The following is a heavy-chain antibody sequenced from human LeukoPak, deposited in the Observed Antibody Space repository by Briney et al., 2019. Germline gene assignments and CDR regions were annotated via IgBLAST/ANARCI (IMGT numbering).Heavy chain of an antibody. CDR3: ARGFQGGLDY. CDR2: IRYDGSNK. V-gene: IGHV3-30*02. J-gene: IGHJ4*02. CDR1: GFTFSTYW. Sequence: PGGSLRLSCAASGFTFSTYWMHWVRQAPGKGLEWVAFIRYDGSNKYYADSVKGRFTISRDNSKNTLYLQMNSLRAEDTAVYYCARGFQGGLDYWGQGTLVTVSS. D-gene: IGHD1-26*01.